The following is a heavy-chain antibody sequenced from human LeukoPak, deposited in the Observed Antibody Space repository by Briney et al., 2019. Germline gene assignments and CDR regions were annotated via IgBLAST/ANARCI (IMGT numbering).Heavy chain of an antibody. D-gene: IGHD6-19*01. CDR1: GYTFTSYD. V-gene: IGHV1-8*01. CDR3: ARGKKQWLVKSYYYYYMDV. Sequence: ASVKVSCKASGYTFTSYDINWVRQATGQGLGWMGWMNPNSGNTGYAQKFQGRVTMTRNTSISTAYMELSSLRSEDTAVYYCARGKKQWLVKSYYYYYMDVWGKGTTVTVSS. CDR2: MNPNSGNT. J-gene: IGHJ6*03.